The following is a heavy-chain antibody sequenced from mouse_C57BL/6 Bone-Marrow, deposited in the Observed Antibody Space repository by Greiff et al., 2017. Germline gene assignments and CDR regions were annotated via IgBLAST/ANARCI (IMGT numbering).Heavy chain of an antibody. V-gene: IGHV14-4*01. CDR1: GFNIKDDY. Sequence: VQLQQSGAELVRPGASVTLSCTASGFNIKDDYMHWVKQRPEQGLEWIGWIDPENGDTEYASKFQGKATITADTSSNTAYLQLSSLTSEDTAVYYCTTTIYYAMDYWGQGTSVTVSS. CDR2: IDPENGDT. J-gene: IGHJ4*01. CDR3: TTTIYYAMDY.